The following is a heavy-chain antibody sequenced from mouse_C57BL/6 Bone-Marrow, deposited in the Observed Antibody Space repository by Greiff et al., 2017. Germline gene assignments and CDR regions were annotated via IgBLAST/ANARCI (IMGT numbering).Heavy chain of an antibody. J-gene: IGHJ4*01. V-gene: IGHV5-17*01. CDR1: GFTFSDYG. Sequence: EVQLVESGGGLVKPGGSLKLSCAASGFTFSDYGMPWVRQAPATGLEWVAYISSGSSTIYYADPVKGRFTISRDTAKNTLFLQMTSLRSEDTAMYYCARRCAANWDFYYAMDYWGQGTSVTVSS. CDR2: ISSGSSTI. CDR3: ARRCAANWDFYYAMDY. D-gene: IGHD4-1*01.